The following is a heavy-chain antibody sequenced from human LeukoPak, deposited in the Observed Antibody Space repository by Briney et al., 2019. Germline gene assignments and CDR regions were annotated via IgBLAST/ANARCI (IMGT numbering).Heavy chain of an antibody. J-gene: IGHJ6*04. D-gene: IGHD3-10*02. CDR2: ISSSRTYI. V-gene: IGHV3-21*01. CDR1: GFTFSSYN. Sequence: GGSLRLSCAASGFTFSSYNMNWVRQAPGKGLEWVSSISSSRTYIYYAESMKGRFTISRDNAKNSLYLQMNSLRAEDTAVYYCAELGITMIGGVWGKGTTVTISS. CDR3: AELGITMIGGV.